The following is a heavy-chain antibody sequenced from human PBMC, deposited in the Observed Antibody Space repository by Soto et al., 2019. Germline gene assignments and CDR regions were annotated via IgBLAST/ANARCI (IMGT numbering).Heavy chain of an antibody. CDR2: ISYDGHNK. D-gene: IGHD4-17*01. CDR3: AKDLQAYGDYNYYYYGMDV. Sequence: QVQLVESGGGVVQLGGSLRLSCTASGFTFTTFGIHWVRQAPGKGLEWVALISYDGHNKYYSDSVKGRFTISRDNYKNTLSLQMNSLRAEDTAVYYCAKDLQAYGDYNYYYYGMDVWGQGTTVSVSS. V-gene: IGHV3-30*18. J-gene: IGHJ6*02. CDR1: GFTFTTFG.